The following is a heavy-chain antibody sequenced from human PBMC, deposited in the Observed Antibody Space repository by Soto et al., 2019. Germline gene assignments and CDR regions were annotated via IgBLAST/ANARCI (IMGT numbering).Heavy chain of an antibody. D-gene: IGHD2-15*01. J-gene: IGHJ4*02. V-gene: IGHV1-18*01. CDR3: ARENSSFDY. CDR1: GYTFRNFG. CDR2: ISAYNANA. Sequence: QIQLLQSGAEVKKPGASVKVTCKASGYTFRNFGISWVRQAPGQGLEWMGWISAYNANANDAQKFQGRLTMTADTSTSTAYMELRSLRSDDTAVYYCARENSSFDYWGQGTLVTVSS.